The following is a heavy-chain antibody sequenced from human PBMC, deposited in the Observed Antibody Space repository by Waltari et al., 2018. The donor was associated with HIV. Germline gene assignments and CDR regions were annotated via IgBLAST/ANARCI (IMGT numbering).Heavy chain of an antibody. V-gene: IGHV4-4*07. CDR2: IYTSGST. CDR3: AGMSSGYSAFDY. Sequence: QVQLQESGPGLVKPSETLSLTCTVTGASLSRYYWSWIRQPAGKGLEWIGRIYTSGSTNYNPSLKSRVTMSVDTSKTQFSLKLRTVTAADTAVYYCAGMSSGYSAFDYWGQGTLVTVSS. CDR1: GASLSRYY. D-gene: IGHD3-22*01. J-gene: IGHJ4*02.